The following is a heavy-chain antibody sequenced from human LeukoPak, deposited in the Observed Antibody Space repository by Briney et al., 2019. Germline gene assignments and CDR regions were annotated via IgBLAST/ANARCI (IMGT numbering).Heavy chain of an antibody. CDR3: LRSGGY. D-gene: IGHD1-26*01. J-gene: IGHJ4*02. V-gene: IGHV3-7*01. CDR2: IKPDGSEK. Sequence: GGSLRLSCAASGFTFSTYWMNWVRQAPGKGLEWVANIKPDGSEKYFVDSVKGRFTISRDNAKNSLYLQMNSLRAEDTAVYYCLRSGGYWGQGTPVAVSS. CDR1: GFTFSTYW.